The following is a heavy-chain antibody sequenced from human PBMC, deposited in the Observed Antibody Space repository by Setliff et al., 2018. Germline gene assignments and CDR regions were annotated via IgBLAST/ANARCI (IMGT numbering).Heavy chain of an antibody. CDR3: ARTAGSSSASGFDY. CDR1: GFTFSSYN. J-gene: IGHJ4*02. Sequence: RLSCAASGFTFSSYNMNWVRQAPGKGLEWVSSISGSSTYTYYADSVKGRSTISRDNAKDSLYLQMNSLRAEDTAVYYCARTAGSSSASGFDYWGQGTLVTVS. CDR2: ISGSSTYT. D-gene: IGHD2-15*01. V-gene: IGHV3-21*03.